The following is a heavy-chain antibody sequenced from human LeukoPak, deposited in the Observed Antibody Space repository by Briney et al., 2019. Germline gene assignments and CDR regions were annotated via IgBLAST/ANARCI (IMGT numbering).Heavy chain of an antibody. V-gene: IGHV3-21*01. D-gene: IGHD1-26*01. J-gene: IGHJ4*02. CDR2: ISSSSSYI. Sequence: GGSLRLSCAASGFTFSSYSMNGVRQAPGKGLEWVSSISSSSSYIYYADSVKGRFTISRDNAKNSLYLQMNSLRAEDTAVYYCARDQEWELPFDYWGQGTLVTVSS. CDR1: GFTFSSYS. CDR3: ARDQEWELPFDY.